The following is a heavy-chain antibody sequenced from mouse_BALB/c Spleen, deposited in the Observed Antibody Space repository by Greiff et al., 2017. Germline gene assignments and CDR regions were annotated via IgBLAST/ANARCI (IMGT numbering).Heavy chain of an antibody. CDR1: GYTFTSYW. CDR3: TRGGYGSSYDAMDY. D-gene: IGHD1-1*01. V-gene: IGHV1-69*02. Sequence: VQLQQPGAELVRPGASVKLSCKASGYTFTSYWINWVKQRPGQGLEWIGNIYPSDSYTNYNQKFKDKATLTVDKSSSTAYMQLSSPTSEDSAVYYCTRGGYGSSYDAMDYWGEGTSVTVSS. CDR2: IYPSDSYT. J-gene: IGHJ4*01.